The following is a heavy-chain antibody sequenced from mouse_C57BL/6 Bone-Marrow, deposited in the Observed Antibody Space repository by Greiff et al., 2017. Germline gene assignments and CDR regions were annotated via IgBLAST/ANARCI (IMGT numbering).Heavy chain of an antibody. D-gene: IGHD2-3*01. CDR1: GFTFSDYY. Sequence: EVKLVESGGGLVQPGGSLKLSCAASGFTFSDYYMYWVRQTPEKRLEWVAYISNGGGSTYYPDTVKGRFTISRDNAKNTLYLQMSRLKSEDTAMYYCARRGWLLFYAMYYWGQGTSVTVSS. CDR3: ARRGWLLFYAMYY. CDR2: ISNGGGST. J-gene: IGHJ4*01. V-gene: IGHV5-12*01.